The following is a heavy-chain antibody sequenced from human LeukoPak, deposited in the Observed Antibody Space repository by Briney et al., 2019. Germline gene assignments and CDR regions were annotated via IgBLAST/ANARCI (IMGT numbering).Heavy chain of an antibody. CDR1: GGTFSSYA. CDR3: PHSSSWYSNGYYFDY. J-gene: IGHJ4*02. Sequence: ASVKVSCKASGGTFSSYAISWVRQAPGQGLEWMGGIIPIFGTANYAQKFQGRVTITADESTSTAYMELSSLRSEDTAVYYCPHSSSWYSNGYYFDYWGQGTLVTVSS. V-gene: IGHV1-69*01. D-gene: IGHD6-13*01. CDR2: IIPIFGTA.